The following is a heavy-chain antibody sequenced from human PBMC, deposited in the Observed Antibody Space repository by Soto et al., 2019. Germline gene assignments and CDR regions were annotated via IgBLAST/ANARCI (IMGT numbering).Heavy chain of an antibody. D-gene: IGHD2-15*01. Sequence: QVQLVQSGAEVKKPGSSVKVSCKVSGGRFNTNAISWLRQAPGQGLEWMGGIIAIFDKANYAQKFQDRVTMTADESTSTAYMELSSLRSHDTAVYFCTREAHGGNFESWGQGTLVTVSS. CDR1: GGRFNTNA. J-gene: IGHJ4*02. CDR3: TREAHGGNFES. CDR2: IIAIFDKA. V-gene: IGHV1-69*12.